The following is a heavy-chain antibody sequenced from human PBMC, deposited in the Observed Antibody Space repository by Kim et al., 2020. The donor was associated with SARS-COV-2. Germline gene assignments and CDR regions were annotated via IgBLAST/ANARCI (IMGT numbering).Heavy chain of an antibody. Sequence: SGGDTHSANSVKAQLTIPRDNPKDTVYLQMNSLRAEDTAVYYCAKLIDIWGQRTMVTVSS. J-gene: IGHJ3*02. CDR2: SGGDT. CDR3: AKLIDI. V-gene: IGHV3-23*01.